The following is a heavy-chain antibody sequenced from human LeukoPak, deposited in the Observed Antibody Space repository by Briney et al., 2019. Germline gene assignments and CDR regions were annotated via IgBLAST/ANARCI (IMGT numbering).Heavy chain of an antibody. V-gene: IGHV1-18*01. D-gene: IGHD6-19*01. CDR3: ARGPYSSGWYGSLDY. Sequence: ASVKVSCKASGYTFTSYGISWVRQAPGQGLEWMGWISAYNGNTNYAQKLQGRVTMTTDTSTSTAYMELSNLGSEDTAVYFCARGPYSSGWYGSLDYWGQGTLVTVSS. CDR2: ISAYNGNT. J-gene: IGHJ4*02. CDR1: GYTFTSYG.